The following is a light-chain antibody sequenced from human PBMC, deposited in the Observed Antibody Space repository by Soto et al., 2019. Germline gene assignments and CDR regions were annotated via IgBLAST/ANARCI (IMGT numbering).Light chain of an antibody. CDR1: SSNVGSHT. CDR3: AAWDDSLNGVV. CDR2: SNT. J-gene: IGLJ2*01. V-gene: IGLV1-44*01. Sequence: QSVLTQPPSASGTPGQTIALSCSGGSSNVGSHTVNWYQQLPGSTPRLLIYSNTQRPSGVPDRFSGSKSGTSASLAISGLQSAYEGDYYCAAWDDSLNGVVFGGGTKLTVL.